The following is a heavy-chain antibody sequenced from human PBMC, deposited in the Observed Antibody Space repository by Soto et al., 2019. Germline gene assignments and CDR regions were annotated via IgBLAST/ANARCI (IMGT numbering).Heavy chain of an antibody. CDR2: LYGDEDN. CDR3: ALRTTVTGFDF. Sequence: QITLKASGPPLVKHTQPLTLTCTFSGFSLSTSAVGVGWIRQPPGKALEWLALLYGDEDNRYSPSLKSRLTATKDTSKNHVLLTITNMDPVDTATYCCALRTTVTGFDFWGQGTLHTVSS. J-gene: IGHJ4*02. D-gene: IGHD4-17*01. V-gene: IGHV2-5*02. CDR1: GFSLSTSAVG.